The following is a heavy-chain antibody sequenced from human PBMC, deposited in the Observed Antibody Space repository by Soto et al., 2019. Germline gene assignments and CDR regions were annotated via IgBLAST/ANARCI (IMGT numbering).Heavy chain of an antibody. D-gene: IGHD2-2*02. V-gene: IGHV4-30-4*01. Sequence: HSPTASVPGGYIISGGCYWSWIRQPPAKGLEWIGYIYHSGSTYYNPSLKSRATISVDTSKNQFSLRLSSVTAADTAVYHCARDSAIYRFGSWGQGNLVTFAS. J-gene: IGHJ4*02. CDR2: IYHSGST. CDR3: ARDSAIYRFGS. CDR1: GGYIISGGCY.